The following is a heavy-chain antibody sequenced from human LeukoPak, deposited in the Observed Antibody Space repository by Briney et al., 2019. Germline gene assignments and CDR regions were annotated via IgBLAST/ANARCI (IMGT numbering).Heavy chain of an antibody. CDR2: IIPIFGTA. Sequence: SVKVSCTASGGTFSSYAISWVRQAPGQGLEWMGGIIPIFGTANYAQKFQGRVTITADESTSTAYVELSSLRSEDTAVYYCARAGDYDFWSGSYGMDVWGQGTTVTVSS. CDR1: GGTFSSYA. CDR3: ARAGDYDFWSGSYGMDV. D-gene: IGHD3-3*01. J-gene: IGHJ6*02. V-gene: IGHV1-69*13.